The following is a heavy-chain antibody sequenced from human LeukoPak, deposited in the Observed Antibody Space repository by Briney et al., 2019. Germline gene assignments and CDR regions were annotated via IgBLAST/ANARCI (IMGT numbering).Heavy chain of an antibody. D-gene: IGHD1-26*01. CDR3: VRDHGWAFDY. Sequence: GGSLRLSCATSGFTFSSFSMNWVRQAPGKGLEWVSYIRGGSSDIHYADSVKGRFTISRDDAKNSLYLQMNSLRAEVTAVYFCVRDHGWAFDYWGQGTLVTVSS. CDR1: GFTFSSFS. J-gene: IGHJ4*02. V-gene: IGHV3-21*05. CDR2: IRGGSSDI.